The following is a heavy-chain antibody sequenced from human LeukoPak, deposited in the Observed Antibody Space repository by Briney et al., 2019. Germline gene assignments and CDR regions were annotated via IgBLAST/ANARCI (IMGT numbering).Heavy chain of an antibody. D-gene: IGHD2-15*01. CDR2: IKQDGSET. J-gene: IGHJ4*02. Sequence: GGSLRLSCAASGFTFSSYWMTWVRQAPGKGLEWVANIKQDGSETYYVDSVKGRFTISRDNAKNSLYLQMNSLRAEDTAVYYCARGECSGGSCLSTFDYWGQGTLVTVSS. V-gene: IGHV3-7*02. CDR1: GFTFSSYW. CDR3: ARGECSGGSCLSTFDY.